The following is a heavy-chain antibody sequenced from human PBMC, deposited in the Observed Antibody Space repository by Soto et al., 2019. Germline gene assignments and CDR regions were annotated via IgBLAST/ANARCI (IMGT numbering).Heavy chain of an antibody. CDR1: GFTFNTYT. CDR3: ATDSSFFCPGGICDLQDAFDI. Sequence: EVQLVESGGGQVKPGGSLRLSCAASGFTFNTYTMNWVRQAPGKVLEWVSSISSTSTSIYYAYSVRGRFTISRDHAGNLVKAPLSRLRAGDSAVDYCATDSSFFCPGGICDLQDAFDIWGQAKTVTVSS. D-gene: IGHD2-15*01. CDR2: ISSTSTSI. J-gene: IGHJ3*02. V-gene: IGHV3-21*01.